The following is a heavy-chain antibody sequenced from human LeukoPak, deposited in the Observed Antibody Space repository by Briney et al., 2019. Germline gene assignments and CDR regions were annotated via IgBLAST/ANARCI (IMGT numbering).Heavy chain of an antibody. Sequence: GRSLRLSCAASGFTFSSYAMSWVRQAPGKGLEWVSSISGSGSYIYNADSGKGRFTISRDNAKNSLYLQMNSLRAEDTAVYYCARELTGGYYYGMDVWGQGTTVTVSS. D-gene: IGHD2-8*02. CDR3: ARELTGGYYYGMDV. CDR2: ISGSGSYI. V-gene: IGHV3-21*01. CDR1: GFTFSSYA. J-gene: IGHJ6*02.